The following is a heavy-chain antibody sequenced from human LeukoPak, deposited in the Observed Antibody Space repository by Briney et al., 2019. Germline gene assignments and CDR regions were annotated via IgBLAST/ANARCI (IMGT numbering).Heavy chain of an antibody. Sequence: SETLSLTCTVSGGSISSGAYYWSWIRQPPGKGLEWIGYIYYSGSTYYNPSLKSRVTISVDTSKNQFSLKLSSVTAADTAVYNCARGGTTDVWGINYFDNWGQGTLVTVSS. CDR1: GGSISSGAYY. V-gene: IGHV4-30-4*01. J-gene: IGHJ4*02. CDR3: ARGGTTDVWGINYFDN. D-gene: IGHD3-16*01. CDR2: IYYSGST.